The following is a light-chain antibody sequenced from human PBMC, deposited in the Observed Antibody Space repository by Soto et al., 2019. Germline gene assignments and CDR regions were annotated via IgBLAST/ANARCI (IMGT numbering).Light chain of an antibody. Sequence: EILLTPAPGTLSLSPGERATLSCRASQTVRNNYLAWYQQKPGQAPRLLIYDASSRATGIPDRFSGGGSGTDFTLTISRLEPEDFAVYYCQQFSSYPLTFGGGTKVDIK. J-gene: IGKJ4*01. CDR3: QQFSSYPLT. CDR2: DAS. CDR1: QTVRNNY. V-gene: IGKV3-20*01.